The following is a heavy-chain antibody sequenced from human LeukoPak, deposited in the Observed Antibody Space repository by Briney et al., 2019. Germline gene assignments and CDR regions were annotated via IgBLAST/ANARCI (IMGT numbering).Heavy chain of an antibody. Sequence: PSGGSLRLSCAASGFTFSSYAMHWVRQAPGKGLEWVAVISYDGSNKYYADSVKGQFTISRDNSKNTLYLQMNSLRAEDTAVYYCARVTFDYWGQGTLVTVSS. V-gene: IGHV3-30-3*01. CDR3: ARVTFDY. CDR2: ISYDGSNK. CDR1: GFTFSSYA. D-gene: IGHD3-16*01. J-gene: IGHJ4*02.